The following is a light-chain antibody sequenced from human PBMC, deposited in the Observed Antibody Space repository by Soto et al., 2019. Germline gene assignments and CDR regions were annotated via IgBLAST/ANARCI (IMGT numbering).Light chain of an antibody. CDR3: GSWDSSLSAYV. J-gene: IGLJ1*01. V-gene: IGLV1-40*01. Sequence: QSVLTQPSSVSGDPGQTVTISCTGSGSNIGAGYNVHWYQQLPGTAPKLLIHGNSNRPSGVPDRFSGSKSGTSATLGITGFQTGDEADHYCGSWDSSLSAYVFGTGTKVTVL. CDR2: GNS. CDR1: GSNIGAGYN.